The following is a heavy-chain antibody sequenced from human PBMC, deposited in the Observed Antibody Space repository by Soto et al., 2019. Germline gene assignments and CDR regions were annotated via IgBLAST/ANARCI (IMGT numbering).Heavy chain of an antibody. V-gene: IGHV3-23*01. J-gene: IGHJ4*02. D-gene: IGHD2-15*01. CDR1: GFTFSTYA. CDR3: ATRHLSYCSGGTCNPFDF. Sequence: EVQLLESGGGLVQPGGSLRLSCAASGFTFSTYAMNWVRQAPGKGLEWVSTISVSGDSAVFADSVRGRFTISRDNSKNTVYLQMNSLRADDTAMYYCATRHLSYCSGGTCNPFDFWGQGTLVTVSS. CDR2: ISVSGDSA.